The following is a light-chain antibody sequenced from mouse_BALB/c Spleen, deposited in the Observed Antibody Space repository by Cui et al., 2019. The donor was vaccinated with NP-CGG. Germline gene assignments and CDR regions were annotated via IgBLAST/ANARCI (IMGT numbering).Light chain of an antibody. V-gene: IGLV1*01. J-gene: IGLJ1*01. CDR2: GTN. CDR1: TGAVTTNNY. Sequence: VVAQEPELTTAPGETVTLTCRSSTGAVTTNNYANWVQEKPDHLFTGLIGGTNNRTPGVPARFSGSLIGDKAALTITGAQTEDEAIYFCALWYSNHWVFGGGTKLTVL. CDR3: ALWYSNHWV.